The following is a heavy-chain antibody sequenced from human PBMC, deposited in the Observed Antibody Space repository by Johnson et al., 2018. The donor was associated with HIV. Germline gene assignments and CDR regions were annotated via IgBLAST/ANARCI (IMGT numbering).Heavy chain of an antibody. CDR1: GFKYAAS. J-gene: IGHJ3*02. D-gene: IGHD1-14*01. CDR2: TPGGDGGT. V-gene: IGHV3-23*04. Sequence: MQLVESGGGLVQPGGSLRVSCAASGFKYAASGLAFSNYAVKWVSHTPGGDGGTSFADSVRGRYIISRDNSKNTLYLQMDSLRAEDTAVYYCAKIRTSGTGDAFDIWGQGTMVTVSS. CDR3: AKIRTSGTGDAFDI.